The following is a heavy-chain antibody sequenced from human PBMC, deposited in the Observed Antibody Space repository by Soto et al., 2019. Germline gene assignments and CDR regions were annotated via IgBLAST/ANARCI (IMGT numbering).Heavy chain of an antibody. Sequence: PGGSLRLSCAGSGCTFSSYAMSWVRQATGKGLEWVSAISGSGGSTYYADSVKGRFTISRDNSKNTLYLQMNSPRAEDTAVYYCAKDLGELLWFGELSINYYYYGMDVWGQGTTVTVSS. D-gene: IGHD3-10*01. CDR3: AKDLGELLWFGELSINYYYYGMDV. CDR1: GCTFSSYA. J-gene: IGHJ6*02. CDR2: ISGSGGST. V-gene: IGHV3-23*01.